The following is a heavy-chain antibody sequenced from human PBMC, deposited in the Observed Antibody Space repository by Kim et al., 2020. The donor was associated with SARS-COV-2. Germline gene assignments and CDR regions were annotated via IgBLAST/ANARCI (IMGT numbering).Heavy chain of an antibody. CDR3: ARDESVTIFEVVIHYGMDV. Sequence: ASVKVSCKASGYTFTSYGISWVRQAPGQGLEWMVWISAYNGNTNYAQKLQGRVTMTTDTSTSTAYMELRSLRSDDTAVYYCARDESVTIFEVVIHYGMDVWGQETTVTVSS. D-gene: IGHD3-3*01. CDR1: GYTFTSYG. CDR2: ISAYNGNT. J-gene: IGHJ6*02. V-gene: IGHV1-18*01.